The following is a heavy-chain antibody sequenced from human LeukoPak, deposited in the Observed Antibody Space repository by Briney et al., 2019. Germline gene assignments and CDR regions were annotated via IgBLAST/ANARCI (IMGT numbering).Heavy chain of an antibody. CDR3: ARGVAAPGSYYMDV. D-gene: IGHD6-6*01. CDR2: IIPIFGTA. Sequence: ASVKVSCKASGGTFSSYAISWVRQAPGQGLEWMGGIIPIFGTANYAQKFQGRVTITADKSTSTAYLELSSLRSEDTAVYYCARGVAAPGSYYMDVWGKGTTVTVSS. J-gene: IGHJ6*03. V-gene: IGHV1-69*06. CDR1: GGTFSSYA.